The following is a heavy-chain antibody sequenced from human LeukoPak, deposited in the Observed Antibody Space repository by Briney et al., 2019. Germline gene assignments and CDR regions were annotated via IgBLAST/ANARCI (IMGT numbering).Heavy chain of an antibody. J-gene: IGHJ4*02. CDR2: IYTSGST. Sequence: SETLSLTCTVSGGSISSYYWSWIRQPAGKGLEWIGRIYTSGSTNYNPSLKSRVTMSVDTSKNQFSLKLSSVTAADTAVYYCAKSTLSDTYYDSSGYLYYFDYWGQGTLVTVSS. D-gene: IGHD3-22*01. CDR3: AKSTLSDTYYDSSGYLYYFDY. CDR1: GGSISSYY. V-gene: IGHV4-4*07.